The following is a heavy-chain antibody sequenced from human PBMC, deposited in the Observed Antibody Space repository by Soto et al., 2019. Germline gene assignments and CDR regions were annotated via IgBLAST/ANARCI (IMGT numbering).Heavy chain of an antibody. V-gene: IGHV3-9*01. CDR1: GFTFDDYA. Sequence: EMQLVESGGGLVQPGRSLRLSCAASGFTFDDYAMYWVRQGPGKGLEWVSGISWDSGRIGYADSVKGRFTISRDSAKNSLYLQMNRLRPEDTALYYCAKARLWGGDGYNSYYYNAMDVWGQGTTVTVSS. J-gene: IGHJ6*02. CDR3: AKARLWGGDGYNSYYYNAMDV. CDR2: ISWDSGRI. D-gene: IGHD3-16*01.